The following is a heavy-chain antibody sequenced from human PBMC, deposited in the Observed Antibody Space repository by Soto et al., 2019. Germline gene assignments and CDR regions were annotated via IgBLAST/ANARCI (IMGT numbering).Heavy chain of an antibody. CDR3: AGPGGYYRTDDAFDI. CDR2: IYYSGST. D-gene: IGHD3-22*01. CDR1: GGSISSSSYY. J-gene: IGHJ3*02. V-gene: IGHV4-39*01. Sequence: QLQLQESGPGLVKPSETLSLTCTVSGGSISSSSYYWGWIRQPPGKGLEWIGSIYYSGSTYYNPSLKSRVTISVDTSKNQFSLKLSSVTAADTAVYYCAGPGGYYRTDDAFDIWGQGTMVTVSS.